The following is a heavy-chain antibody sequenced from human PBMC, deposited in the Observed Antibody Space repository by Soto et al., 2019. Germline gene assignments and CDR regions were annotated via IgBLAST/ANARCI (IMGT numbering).Heavy chain of an antibody. D-gene: IGHD3-3*02. CDR1: GFTFSSYA. CDR2: ISDDGSNK. J-gene: IGHJ5*02. V-gene: IGHV3-30-3*01. Sequence: QEQLVVSGGGVVQSGRSLRLSCAASGFTFSSYAMHWARQAPGKGLEWVALISDDGSNKEYAESMKGRVTISRDNSRYTLYLQMITLRPEYTALYFCARHLSHLKSGWFDPWGQGTLVTVSS. CDR3: ARHLSHLKSGWFDP.